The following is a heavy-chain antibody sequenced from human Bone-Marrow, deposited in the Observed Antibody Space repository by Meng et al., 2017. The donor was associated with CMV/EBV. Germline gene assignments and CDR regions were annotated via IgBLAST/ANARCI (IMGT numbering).Heavy chain of an antibody. CDR1: GFTFSDYY. CDR3: ARTTSSGWYRGHWYFDL. Sequence: GGSLRLSCAASGFTFSDYYMSWIRQAPGKGLEWVSYISSSGSTIYYADSVKGRFTISRDNAKNSLDLQMNSLRAEDTAVYYCARTTSSGWYRGHWYFDLWGRGTLVTVSS. V-gene: IGHV3-11*04. J-gene: IGHJ2*01. CDR2: ISSSGSTI. D-gene: IGHD6-19*01.